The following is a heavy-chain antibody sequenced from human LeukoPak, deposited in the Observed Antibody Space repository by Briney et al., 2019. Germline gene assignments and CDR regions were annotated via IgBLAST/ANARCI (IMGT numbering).Heavy chain of an antibody. Sequence: GASVKVSCKASGYTFTSYYMHWVRQAPGQGLEWMGIINPSGGSTTYAQKFQGRVTMTRDMSTSTVYMELSSLGSEDTAVYYCAIGYCRGGSCDDEPGDAFDIWGQGTMVAVSS. CDR2: INPSGGST. CDR3: AIGYCRGGSCDDEPGDAFDI. D-gene: IGHD2-15*01. J-gene: IGHJ3*02. V-gene: IGHV1-46*01. CDR1: GYTFTSYY.